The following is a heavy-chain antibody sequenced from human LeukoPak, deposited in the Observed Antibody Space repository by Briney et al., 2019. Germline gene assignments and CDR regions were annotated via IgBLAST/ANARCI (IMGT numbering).Heavy chain of an antibody. CDR2: ISPYNGNT. D-gene: IGHD6-19*01. Sequence: ASVKVSCKASGYDFTSVGITWVRRAPGQGLGWMGWISPYNGNTRYAQKFQGRVAMTTDTSTTTAYTELRGLRFNDTAVYYCARAGSGSGWYFDYWGQGTLVTVSS. V-gene: IGHV1-18*01. CDR3: ARAGSGSGWYFDY. CDR1: GYDFTSVG. J-gene: IGHJ4*02.